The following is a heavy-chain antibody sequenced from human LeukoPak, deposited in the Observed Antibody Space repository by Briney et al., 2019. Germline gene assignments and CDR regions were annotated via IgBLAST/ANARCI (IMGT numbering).Heavy chain of an antibody. J-gene: IGHJ4*02. D-gene: IGHD4-23*01. CDR1: GYTFTSYG. V-gene: IGHV1-69*13. CDR3: ASTSNRTTVVTPSLFYY. Sequence: ASVKVSCKASGYTFTSYGISWVRQAPGQGLEWMGGIIPIFGTANYAQKFQGRVTITADESTSTAYMELSSLRSEDTAVYYCASTSNRTTVVTPSLFYYWGQGTLVTVSS. CDR2: IIPIFGTA.